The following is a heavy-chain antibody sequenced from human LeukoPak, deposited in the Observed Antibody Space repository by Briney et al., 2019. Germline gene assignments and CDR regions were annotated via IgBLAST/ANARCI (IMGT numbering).Heavy chain of an antibody. CDR2: STHSGST. D-gene: IGHD2-2*01. CDR1: GGSFSGHY. Sequence: PSETLSLTCAVYGGSFSGHYWTWIRQPPGKGLEWIGESTHSGSTNYNPSLKSRVSISVDTSKNQFSLKLTSVTAADTAVYHCARGQTGAAALDFWGPGTLVTVSS. V-gene: IGHV4-34*01. J-gene: IGHJ4*02. CDR3: ARGQTGAAALDF.